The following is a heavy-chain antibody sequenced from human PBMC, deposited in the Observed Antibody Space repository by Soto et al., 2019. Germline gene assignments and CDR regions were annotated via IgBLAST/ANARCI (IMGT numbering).Heavy chain of an antibody. CDR1: GFTFNDFE. CDR2: IDGTGTTK. CDR3: TRRFGRFNY. V-gene: IGHV3-48*03. Sequence: EVQLLESGGGLVQPGGSLRLSCGVSGFTFNDFEMNWVRQAPGKGLEWLAYIDGTGTTKKYADSVWGRFTISRDNTNKSLFLQMSILSAADTVNYYCTRRFGRFNYWGQGTLVSVSS. J-gene: IGHJ4*02. D-gene: IGHD3-10*01.